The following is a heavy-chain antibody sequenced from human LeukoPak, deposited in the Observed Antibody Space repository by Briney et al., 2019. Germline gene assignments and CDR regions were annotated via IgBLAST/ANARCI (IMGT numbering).Heavy chain of an antibody. V-gene: IGHV4-34*01. CDR3: AREEASSSWYLSSSGTSLDY. Sequence: SETLSLTCAVYGGSFSGYYWSWIRQPPGKGLEWIGEVNHSGSTNYNPSLKSRVTMSVDTSKNQFSLKLSSVTAADTAVYYCAREEASSSWYLSSSGTSLDYWGQGTLVTVSS. CDR2: VNHSGST. J-gene: IGHJ4*02. D-gene: IGHD6-13*01. CDR1: GGSFSGYY.